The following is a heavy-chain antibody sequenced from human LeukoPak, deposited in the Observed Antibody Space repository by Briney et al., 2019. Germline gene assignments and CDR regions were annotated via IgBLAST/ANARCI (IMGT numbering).Heavy chain of an antibody. CDR3: ARGASRSFDY. J-gene: IGHJ4*02. CDR2: MNPNSGNT. Sequence: ASVIVSCKASGYTFTTYEIHWVRQATGQGLEWMGWMNPNSGNTGYAQKFHGRVIITRNPSINTAYMELSSLRSDDTAVYYCARGASRSFDYWGQGTLVTVSS. CDR1: GYTFTTYE. V-gene: IGHV1-8*01.